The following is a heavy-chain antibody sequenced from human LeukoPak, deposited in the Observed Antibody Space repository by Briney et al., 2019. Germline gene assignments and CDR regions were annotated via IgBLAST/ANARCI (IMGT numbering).Heavy chain of an antibody. Sequence: PGGSLRLSCAASGFTFSGYTMNWVRQAPGKGLEWVANIKQDGGEKYYVESVKGRFTISRDNVKNSLYLQMNSLRVEDTAVYYCARARGGYDLDYWGQGTLVTVSS. D-gene: IGHD5-12*01. CDR2: IKQDGGEK. V-gene: IGHV3-7*01. CDR3: ARARGGYDLDY. J-gene: IGHJ4*02. CDR1: GFTFSGYT.